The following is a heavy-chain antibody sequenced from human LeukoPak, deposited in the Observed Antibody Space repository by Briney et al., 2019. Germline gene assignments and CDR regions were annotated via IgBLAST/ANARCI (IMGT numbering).Heavy chain of an antibody. V-gene: IGHV4-39*01. CDR1: GGSISTSSDS. CDR2: IYYSGTT. CDR3: ARHTNYDFWSGYYTGYFDY. Sequence: SETLSLTCTVSGGSISTSSDSWGWIRQPPGKGLEYIGSIYYSGTTYYNPSLKSRVTIFVDTSKNHFSLKLNSVTAADTAVYYCARHTNYDFWSGYYTGYFDYWGQGTLVTVSS. D-gene: IGHD3-3*01. J-gene: IGHJ4*02.